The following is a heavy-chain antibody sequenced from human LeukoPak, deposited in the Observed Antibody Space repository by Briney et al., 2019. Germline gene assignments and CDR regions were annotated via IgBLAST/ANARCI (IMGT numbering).Heavy chain of an antibody. Sequence: SETLSLTCTVSGGSISSYYWSWIRQPPGKGLEWIGYIYYSGSTNYNPSLKSRVTISVDTSKNQFSLKLSSVTAADTAVYYCARQGDSSSWYPSRDAFDILGQGTMVTVSS. V-gene: IGHV4-59*08. CDR2: IYYSGST. CDR3: ARQGDSSSWYPSRDAFDI. J-gene: IGHJ3*02. CDR1: GGSISSYY. D-gene: IGHD6-13*01.